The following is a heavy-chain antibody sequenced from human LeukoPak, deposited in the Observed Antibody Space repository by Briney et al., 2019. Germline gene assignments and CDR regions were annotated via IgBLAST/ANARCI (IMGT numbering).Heavy chain of an antibody. J-gene: IGHJ4*02. CDR2: IKQDGSER. D-gene: IGHD3-3*01. CDR3: ARGTPFGAY. Sequence: GGSLRLSCAASGFTFRDHWMHWVRQAPGKGLEWVANIKQDGSERYYVDPVKGRFTISRDNTGNSLFLQMNSLRAEDTAVYYCARGTPFGAYRGQGTLVTVSS. CDR1: GFTFRDHW. V-gene: IGHV3-7*03.